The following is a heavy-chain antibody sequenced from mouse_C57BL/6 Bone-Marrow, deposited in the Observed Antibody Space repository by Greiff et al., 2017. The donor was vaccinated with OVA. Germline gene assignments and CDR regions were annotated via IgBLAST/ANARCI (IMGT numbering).Heavy chain of an antibody. CDR3: ARHSLTGTWFAY. CDR1: EYEFPSHD. CDR2: INSDGGST. D-gene: IGHD4-1*01. J-gene: IGHJ3*01. Sequence: EVQRVESGGGLVQPGESLTLSCESNEYEFPSHDMSWVRKTPEKRLELVAAINSDGGSTYYPDTMERRFIISRDNTKKTLYLQMSSLRSEDTALYDCARHSLTGTWFAYWGQGTLVTVSA. V-gene: IGHV5-2*01.